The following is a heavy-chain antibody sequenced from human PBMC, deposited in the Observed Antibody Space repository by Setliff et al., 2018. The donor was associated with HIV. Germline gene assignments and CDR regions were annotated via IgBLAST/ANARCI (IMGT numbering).Heavy chain of an antibody. Sequence: PGGSLRLSCAASGFTFSSYSMNWVRQAPGKGLEWVSYISSSSSTISYADSVKVRFTISRDNAKNSLYLQMNSLRAEDTAVYYCAGDRVESLWSGDLNYMDVWGKGTTVTVSS. V-gene: IGHV3-48*01. CDR2: ISSSSSTI. CDR3: AGDRVESLWSGDLNYMDV. CDR1: GFTFSSYS. J-gene: IGHJ6*03. D-gene: IGHD3-10*01.